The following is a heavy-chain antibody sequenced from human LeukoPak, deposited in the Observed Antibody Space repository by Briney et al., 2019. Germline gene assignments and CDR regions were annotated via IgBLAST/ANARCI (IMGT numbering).Heavy chain of an antibody. CDR3: ARGRRSSYHYDSSGLFDY. CDR2: INHSGST. D-gene: IGHD3-22*01. J-gene: IGHJ4*02. Sequence: SETLSLTCAVYGGSFSGYYWSWIRQPPGKGLEWIGEINHSGSTNYNPSLKSRVTISVDTSKNQFSLKLSSVTAADTAVYYCARGRRSSYHYDSSGLFDYWGQGTLVTVSS. V-gene: IGHV4-34*01. CDR1: GGSFSGYY.